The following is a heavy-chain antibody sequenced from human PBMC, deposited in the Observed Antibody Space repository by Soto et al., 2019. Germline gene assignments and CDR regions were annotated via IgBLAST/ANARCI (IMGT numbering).Heavy chain of an antibody. CDR1: GFSFSSXD. V-gene: IGHV3-30*03. D-gene: IGHD3-10*01. CDR3: ARGMIRGVVYYGVEV. J-gene: IGHJ6*02. CDR2: MSFDGSYK. Sequence: QEQLVESGGGAVQPXRSLRLSCTASGFSFSSXDMHWVRQXPGEGLEWVSAMSFDGSYKHYADSVKGRFTISRDNSENTLYLQMNGLRPEDTAVYFCARGMIRGVVYYGVEVWGQGTTVTVS.